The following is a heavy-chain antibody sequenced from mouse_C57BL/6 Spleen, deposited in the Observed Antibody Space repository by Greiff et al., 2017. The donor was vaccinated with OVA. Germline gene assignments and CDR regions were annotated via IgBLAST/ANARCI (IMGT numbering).Heavy chain of an antibody. CDR2: IYPGDGDT. CDR1: GYAFSSYW. CDR3: ARSHGSSSYFDY. D-gene: IGHD1-1*01. J-gene: IGHJ2*01. Sequence: VQLQQSGAELVKPGASVKISCKASGYAFSSYWMNWVKQRPGKGLEWIGQIYPGDGDTNYNGKFKGKATLTADKSSSTAYMQLSSLTSEDSAVYFCARSHGSSSYFDYWGQGTTLTVSS. V-gene: IGHV1-80*01.